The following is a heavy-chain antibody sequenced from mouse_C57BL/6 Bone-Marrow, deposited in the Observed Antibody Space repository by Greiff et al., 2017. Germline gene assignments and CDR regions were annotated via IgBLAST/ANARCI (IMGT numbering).Heavy chain of an antibody. CDR2: ISDGGSYT. V-gene: IGHV5-4*01. Sequence: EVMLVESGGGLVKPGGSLKLSCAASGFTFSSYAMSWVRQTPEKRLEWVATISDGGSYTYYPDNVKGRFTISRDNAKNNLYLQMSHLKSEDTAMYYCARDLPVGVWYLDVWGTGTTVTVSS. CDR1: GFTFSSYA. J-gene: IGHJ1*03. CDR3: ARDLPVGVWYLDV.